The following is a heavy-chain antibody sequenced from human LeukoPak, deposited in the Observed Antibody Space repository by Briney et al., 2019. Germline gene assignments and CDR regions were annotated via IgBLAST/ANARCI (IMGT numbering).Heavy chain of an antibody. D-gene: IGHD2-21*02. CDR1: GFTFDDYG. V-gene: IGHV3-20*04. CDR3: AREMVVTATIGYYYYMDV. J-gene: IGHJ6*03. CDR2: IIWNGGST. Sequence: PGGSLRLSCAASGFTFDDYGISWVRQAPGKGLEWVSGIIWNGGSTGYADSVKGRFTISRDNAKNSLYLQMNSLRAEDTALYYCAREMVVTATIGYYYYMDVWGKGTTVTVSS.